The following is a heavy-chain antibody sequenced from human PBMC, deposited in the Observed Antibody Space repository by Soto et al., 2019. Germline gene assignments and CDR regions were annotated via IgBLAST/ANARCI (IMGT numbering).Heavy chain of an antibody. V-gene: IGHV3-72*01. CDR2: SRNKANSYTP. Sequence: EVQLVESGGALVQPGGSLRLSCAASGFTFSDYYIDWVRQAPGKGLEWVARSRNKANSYTPEYAASVKGRFTISRDDSKNSVYLQMNSLKTEDTAVFYCARSVSNRIQVFDILGQGTMVTVSP. CDR3: ARSVSNRIQVFDI. CDR1: GFTFSDYY. J-gene: IGHJ3*02.